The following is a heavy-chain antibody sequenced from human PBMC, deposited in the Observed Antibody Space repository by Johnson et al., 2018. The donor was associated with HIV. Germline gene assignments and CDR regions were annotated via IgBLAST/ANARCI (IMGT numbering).Heavy chain of an antibody. CDR3: AKDPIVLVVYAISAFDI. V-gene: IGHV3-23*04. D-gene: IGHD2-8*02. J-gene: IGHJ3*02. Sequence: VQLVESGGGLVQPGGSLRLSCAASGFTFSDYYMSWIRQAPGKGLEWVSAISGSGGSTYYADSVKGRFTISRDNSKNTLYLKMNSLRAEDTAVYYCAKDPIVLVVYAISAFDIWGQGTMVTVSS. CDR1: GFTFSDYY. CDR2: ISGSGGST.